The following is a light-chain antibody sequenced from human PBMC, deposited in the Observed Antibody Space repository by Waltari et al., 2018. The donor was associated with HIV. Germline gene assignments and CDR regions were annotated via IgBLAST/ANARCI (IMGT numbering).Light chain of an antibody. J-gene: IGKJ3*01. CDR1: RSVSSSY. Sequence: EIVLTPSPGTLSLSPGETTTLSCRASRSVSSSYLAWYQQKPGQAPRLFIYGTSSRATGIPDRFSGSGSGTDFSLTISRLEPEDFAVYYCQQYGDSLTFGPGTKVDIK. V-gene: IGKV3-20*01. CDR2: GTS. CDR3: QQYGDSLT.